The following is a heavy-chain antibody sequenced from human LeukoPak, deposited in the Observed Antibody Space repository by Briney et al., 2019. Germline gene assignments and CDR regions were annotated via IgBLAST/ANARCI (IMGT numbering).Heavy chain of an antibody. V-gene: IGHV4-39*01. CDR3: ARFPLGRGNIWVYFDY. Sequence: SQTLSLTCTVSGGSISSSSYYWGWIRQPPGKGLEWIGSIYYSGSTYYNPSLKSRVTISVDTSKNQFSLKLSSVTAADTAVYYCARFPLGRGNIWVYFDYWGQGTLVTVSS. CDR2: IYYSGST. CDR1: GGSISSSSYY. J-gene: IGHJ4*02. D-gene: IGHD3-16*01.